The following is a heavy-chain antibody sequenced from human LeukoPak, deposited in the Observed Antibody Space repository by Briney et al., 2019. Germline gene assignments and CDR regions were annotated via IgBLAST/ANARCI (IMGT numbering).Heavy chain of an antibody. V-gene: IGHV1-2*02. CDR1: GGTFSSSA. J-gene: IGHJ6*03. D-gene: IGHD3-10*01. CDR3: ARGTPITMVRGVLYMDV. Sequence: GASVKVSCKASGGTFSSSAISWVRQAPGQGLEWMGWINPNSGGTNYAQKFQGRVTMTRDTSISTAYMELSRLGSDDTAVYYCARGTPITMVRGVLYMDVWGKGTTVTISS. CDR2: INPNSGGT.